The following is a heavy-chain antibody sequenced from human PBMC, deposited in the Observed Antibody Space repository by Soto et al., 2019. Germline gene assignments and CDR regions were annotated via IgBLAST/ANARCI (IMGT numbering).Heavy chain of an antibody. CDR3: ARGEQYSGRIFDY. CDR2: TYYRSKWYY. D-gene: IGHD1-26*01. V-gene: IGHV6-1*01. Sequence: SQTLSLTCAITGDSVSSNSAGWSWVRQSPSRGLEWLGRTYYRSKWYYEYAVSVRGRITINPDTSKNQYSLQLNSVTPEDTAVYFCARGEQYSGRIFDYWGQGTLVTVTS. J-gene: IGHJ4*01. CDR1: GDSVSSNSAG.